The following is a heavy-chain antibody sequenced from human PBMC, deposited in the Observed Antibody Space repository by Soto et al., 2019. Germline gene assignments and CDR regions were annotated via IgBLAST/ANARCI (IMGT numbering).Heavy chain of an antibody. V-gene: IGHV4-59*11. Sequence: SETLSLTCTVSGGSISGHYWSWIRQSPGKGLGWIGYIFYSGSTNYNPSLKSRVTISVDTSKNQFSLKLSSVTAADTAVYYCARVGSSGWSPDYWGQGTLVTVSS. J-gene: IGHJ4*02. D-gene: IGHD6-19*01. CDR3: ARVGSSGWSPDY. CDR2: IFYSGST. CDR1: GGSISGHY.